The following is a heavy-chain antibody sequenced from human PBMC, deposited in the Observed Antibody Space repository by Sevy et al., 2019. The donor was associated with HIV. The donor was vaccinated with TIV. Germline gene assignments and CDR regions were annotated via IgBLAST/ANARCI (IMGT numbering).Heavy chain of an antibody. CDR1: GFSFSSYA. D-gene: IGHD4-17*01. Sequence: GGSLRLSCAASGFSFSSYAMSWVRQAPGKGLEWVSAIIGGGVSKASADSVKGRFTISRDNSKKTLYLQMTSLRAEDTAVYYCAKDCHDYVHYYFDYWGRGTLVTVSS. CDR3: AKDCHDYVHYYFDY. J-gene: IGHJ4*02. CDR2: IIGGGVSK. V-gene: IGHV3-23*01.